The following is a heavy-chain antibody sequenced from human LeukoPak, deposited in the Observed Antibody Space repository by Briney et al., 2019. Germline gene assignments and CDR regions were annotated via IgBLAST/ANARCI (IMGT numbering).Heavy chain of an antibody. V-gene: IGHV3-30*18. Sequence: GGSLRLSCAASGFTFSNYGMHWVRQAPGKGLEWVAVMSYHGSDKYYADSVKGRFTISRDNSKNTLSLQMDSLRVEDTAVYYCAKSDIVTTIMSDFDYWGQGTLVTVSS. CDR3: AKSDIVTTIMSDFDY. CDR2: MSYHGSDK. D-gene: IGHD5-12*01. CDR1: GFTFSNYG. J-gene: IGHJ4*02.